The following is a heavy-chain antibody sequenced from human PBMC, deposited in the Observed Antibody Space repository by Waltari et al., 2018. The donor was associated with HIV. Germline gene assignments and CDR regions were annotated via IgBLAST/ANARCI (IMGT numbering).Heavy chain of an antibody. CDR2: ILHTGST. V-gene: IGHV4-59*01. D-gene: IGHD2-15*01. CDR1: GGSISDYY. Sequence: QVQLQESGPGLVKPSETLSLTCSVTGGSISDYYWNWIRQSPGNGLEWIGYILHTGSTSYNPSLKSRVTMSIDTSKNQFSLKLTSVTAADTAVYYCASYYCSTGTCYSEFAFDIWGQGTMVTVSS. CDR3: ASYYCSTGTCYSEFAFDI. J-gene: IGHJ3*02.